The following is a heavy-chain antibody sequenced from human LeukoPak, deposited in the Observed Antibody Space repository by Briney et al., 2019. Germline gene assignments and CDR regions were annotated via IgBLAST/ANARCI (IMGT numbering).Heavy chain of an antibody. V-gene: IGHV1-69*04. CDR2: IIPILGIA. CDR1: GGTFSSYA. Sequence: SVKVSCKASGGTFSSYAISWVRQAPGQGLEWMGRIIPILGIANYAQKFQGRVTITADKSTSTAYMELSSLRSEDTAVYYCARGYSGYDSDYWGQGTLVTVSS. D-gene: IGHD5-12*01. J-gene: IGHJ4*02. CDR3: ARGYSGYDSDY.